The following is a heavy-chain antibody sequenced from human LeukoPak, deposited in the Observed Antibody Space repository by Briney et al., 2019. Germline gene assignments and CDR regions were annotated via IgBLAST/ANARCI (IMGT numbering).Heavy chain of an antibody. Sequence: GGSLRLSCAASGFTFSSYAMHWVRQAPGKGLEWVAVISYDGSNKYYADSVKGRFTISRDNSKNTLYLQMNSLRAEDTAVYYCASPYGYSSGWYVIVYWGQGTLVTVSS. CDR3: ASPYGYSSGWYVIVY. V-gene: IGHV3-30-3*01. CDR2: ISYDGSNK. D-gene: IGHD6-19*01. J-gene: IGHJ4*02. CDR1: GFTFSSYA.